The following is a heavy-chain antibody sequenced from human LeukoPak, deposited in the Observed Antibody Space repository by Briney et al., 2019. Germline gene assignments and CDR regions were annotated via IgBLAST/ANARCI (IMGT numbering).Heavy chain of an antibody. J-gene: IGHJ4*02. CDR1: GGSISTSSYY. V-gene: IGHV4-39*07. Sequence: SETLSLTCTVSGGSISTSSYYWGWIRQPPGKGLECIGNIYYSGSTYYNPSLKSRVTISVDTSKNQFSLKLSSVTAADTAVYYCAREKRYSYGLIFDYWGQGTLVTVSS. CDR2: IYYSGST. D-gene: IGHD5-18*01. CDR3: AREKRYSYGLIFDY.